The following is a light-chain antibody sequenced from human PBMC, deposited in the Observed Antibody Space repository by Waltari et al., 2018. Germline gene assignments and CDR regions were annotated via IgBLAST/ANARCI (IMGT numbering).Light chain of an antibody. CDR1: SSDVGGYNY. Sequence: QSALTQPRSVSGSPGQSVTISCTGTSSDVGGYNYVSWYQQHPGKAPKLMIYDVSKRPSGVPDRFSGYKSGNTASLTISGVQAEDEADYYCCSYAGSYTSLYVFGTGTKVTVL. CDR3: CSYAGSYTSLYV. CDR2: DVS. V-gene: IGLV2-11*01. J-gene: IGLJ1*01.